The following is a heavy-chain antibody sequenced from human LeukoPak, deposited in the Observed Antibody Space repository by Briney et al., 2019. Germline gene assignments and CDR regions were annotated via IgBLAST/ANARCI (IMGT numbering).Heavy chain of an antibody. CDR2: IIHAFGVT. V-gene: IGHV1-69*05. D-gene: IGHD6-13*01. CDR3: ARGGSGSSWYGFYYYYMDV. J-gene: IGHJ6*03. CDR1: GGTFSNYA. Sequence: SVRVSCKTSGGTFSNYAVSWVRQAPGKGLEYMGGIIHAFGVTNYVQKLEGRLSLTTDESMNTVFMELNSLRFEDTAMYYCARGGSGSSWYGFYYYYMDVWGKGTTVTVSS.